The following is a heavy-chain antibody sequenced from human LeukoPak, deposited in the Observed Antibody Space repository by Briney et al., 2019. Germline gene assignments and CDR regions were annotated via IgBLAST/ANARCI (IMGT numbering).Heavy chain of an antibody. J-gene: IGHJ4*02. CDR1: GGSISSYY. D-gene: IGHD6-13*01. CDR3: ARAGIAAAGTFDY. V-gene: IGHV4-59*12. Sequence: SETLSLTCTVSGGSISSYYWSWIRQPPGKGLEWIGYIYYSGSTNYNPSLKSRVTISVDTSKNQFSLKLSSVTAADTAVYYCARAGIAAAGTFDYWGQGTLVTVSS. CDR2: IYYSGST.